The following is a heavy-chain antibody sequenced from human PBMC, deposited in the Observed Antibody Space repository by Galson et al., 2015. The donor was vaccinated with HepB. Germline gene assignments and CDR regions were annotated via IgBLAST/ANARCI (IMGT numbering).Heavy chain of an antibody. J-gene: IGHJ4*02. Sequence: CAISGDSVSSNSVVWHWIRQSPSRGLEWLGRTYYRSKWFNEYAAPVKSRIDINADTSKNQFSLQLNSVTPEDTAVYYCARGEGNVEPKFDYWGQGTLVTVSS. V-gene: IGHV6-1*01. D-gene: IGHD1-1*01. CDR3: ARGEGNVEPKFDY. CDR1: GDSVSSNSVV. CDR2: TYYRSKWFN.